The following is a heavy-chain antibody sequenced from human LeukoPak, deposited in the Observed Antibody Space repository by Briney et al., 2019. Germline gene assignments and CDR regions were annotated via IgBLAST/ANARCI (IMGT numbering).Heavy chain of an antibody. D-gene: IGHD3-22*01. V-gene: IGHV3-48*01. CDR3: ARNVYDSSGFSGYYYGMDV. Sequence: GGSLRLSCAASRFTFSSYSMNWVRQAPGKGLEWVSYISSSSGTIYYADSVKGRFTISRDNAKNSLFLQMNSLRAEDTAVYYCARNVYDSSGFSGYYYGMDVWGQGTTVTVSS. CDR2: ISSSSGTI. J-gene: IGHJ6*02. CDR1: RFTFSSYS.